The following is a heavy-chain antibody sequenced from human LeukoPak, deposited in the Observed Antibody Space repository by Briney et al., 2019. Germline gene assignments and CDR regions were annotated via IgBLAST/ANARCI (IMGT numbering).Heavy chain of an antibody. V-gene: IGHV4-30-2*01. CDR2: IYHSGST. Sequence: SETLSLTCAVSGGSISSGGYSWSWIRQPPGKGLEWIGYIYHSGSTYYNPSLKSRVTISVDRSKNQFSLKLSSVTAADTAVYYCASGEYYYDSSGYPNDYWGQGTLVTVSS. CDR3: ASGEYYYDSSGYPNDY. CDR1: GGSISSGGYS. J-gene: IGHJ4*02. D-gene: IGHD3-22*01.